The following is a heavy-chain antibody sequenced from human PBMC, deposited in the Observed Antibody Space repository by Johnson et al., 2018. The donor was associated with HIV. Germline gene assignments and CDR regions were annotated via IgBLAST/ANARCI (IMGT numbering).Heavy chain of an antibody. CDR1: GFTFSSYG. Sequence: QVQLVESGGGVVQPGRSLRLSCAASGFTFSSYGMHWVRQAPGKGLEWVAVISYDGSNKYYADSVKGRFTISRDNSKNTLYVQMNSRRVEDTAVYYCAKDDSPSGAFDIWGQGTMVIVSS. J-gene: IGHJ3*02. V-gene: IGHV3-30*18. D-gene: IGHD3-10*01. CDR3: AKDDSPSGAFDI. CDR2: ISYDGSNK.